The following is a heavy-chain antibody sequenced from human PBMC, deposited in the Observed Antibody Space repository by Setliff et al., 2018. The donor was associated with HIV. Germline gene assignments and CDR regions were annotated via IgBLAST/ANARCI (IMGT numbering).Heavy chain of an antibody. CDR2: MNPKSGVS. CDR3: ARAKAVGGVIITGGLDV. V-gene: IGHV1-8*01. Sequence: GASVKVSCKPSGQSFTNYDIHWLRRASGQGLEWMGWMNPKSGVSGSALKFHDRVTMTRDTSTLTLYMELSSLTPEDTAVYYCARAKAVGGVIITGGLDVWGQGTTVTVSS. J-gene: IGHJ6*02. CDR1: GQSFTNYD. D-gene: IGHD3-16*02.